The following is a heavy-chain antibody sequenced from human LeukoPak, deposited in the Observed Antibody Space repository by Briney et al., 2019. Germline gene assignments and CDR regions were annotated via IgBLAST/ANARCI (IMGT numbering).Heavy chain of an antibody. Sequence: PGGCLRLSCAASGFTFSSDSMNWVRQAPGKGVEWVSSISSSISYIYYADSVKGRFTISRDNAKNSLYLQMNSLRAEDTAVYYCARDSSSGWYGYFDYWGQGTLVTVSS. CDR2: ISSSISYI. CDR3: ARDSSSGWYGYFDY. V-gene: IGHV3-21*01. D-gene: IGHD6-19*01. J-gene: IGHJ4*02. CDR1: GFTFSSDS.